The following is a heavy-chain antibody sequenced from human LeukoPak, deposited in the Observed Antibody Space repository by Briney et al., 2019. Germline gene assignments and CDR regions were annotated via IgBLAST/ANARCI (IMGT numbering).Heavy chain of an antibody. J-gene: IGHJ6*03. Sequence: PSETLSLTCAVYGGSFSGYYWSWIRQPPGKGLEWIGEINHSGSTNYNPSLKSRVTISVDTSKNQFSLKLSSVTAADTAVYYCAREPYYYDSSGYYLTNYMDVWGKGTTVTISS. CDR3: AREPYYYDSSGYYLTNYMDV. V-gene: IGHV4-34*01. CDR1: GGSFSGYY. D-gene: IGHD3-22*01. CDR2: INHSGST.